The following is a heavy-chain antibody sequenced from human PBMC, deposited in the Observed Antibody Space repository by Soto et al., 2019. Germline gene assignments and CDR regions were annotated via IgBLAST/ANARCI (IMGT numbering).Heavy chain of an antibody. Sequence: QITLKESGPTLVKPTQTLTLTCTFSGFSLNTSAVGVGWIRQPPGKALEWLALLYWDDDKRYSPSLKSRLTITKDTSKNQVVLTMTNMDPLDTATYSCPLRHVLEHCSGGGCSYPVCFDYWGQGTLVTVAS. CDR2: LYWDDDK. CDR3: PLRHVLEHCSGGGCSYPVCFDY. J-gene: IGHJ4*02. V-gene: IGHV2-5*02. D-gene: IGHD2-15*01. CDR1: GFSLNTSAVG.